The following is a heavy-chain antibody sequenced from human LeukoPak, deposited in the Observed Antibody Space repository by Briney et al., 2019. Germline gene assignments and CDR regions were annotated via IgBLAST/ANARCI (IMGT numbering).Heavy chain of an antibody. CDR3: ARGSKVDYYDSSGYLNY. V-gene: IGHV1-8*01. J-gene: IGHJ4*02. CDR2: MNPNSGNT. D-gene: IGHD3-22*01. CDR1: GYTFTSYD. Sequence: ASVKVSCKASGYTFTSYDINWVRQATGQGLEWMGWMNPNSGNTGYAQKFQGRVTMTRNTSISTAYMELCSLRSDDTAVYYCARGSKVDYYDSSGYLNYWGQGTLVTVSS.